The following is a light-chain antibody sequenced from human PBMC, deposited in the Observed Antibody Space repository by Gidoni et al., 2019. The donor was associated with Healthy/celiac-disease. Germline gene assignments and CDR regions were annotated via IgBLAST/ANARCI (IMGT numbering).Light chain of an antibody. J-gene: IGLJ2*01. CDR1: SIDVGGYTY. Sequence: SALTQPASVSGAPGQSITISCTGPSIDVGGYTYVSWYQQPPGKAPKLMIYDVSNRPSGVSNRFSGSKSGNTASLTISGLQADDEADYYCSSYTSSSTLFGGGTTLTVL. V-gene: IGLV2-14*01. CDR2: DVS. CDR3: SSYTSSSTL.